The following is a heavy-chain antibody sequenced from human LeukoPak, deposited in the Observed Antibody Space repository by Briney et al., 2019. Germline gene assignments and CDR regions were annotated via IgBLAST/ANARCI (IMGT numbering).Heavy chain of an antibody. D-gene: IGHD3-22*01. CDR1: GFTFSGSA. V-gene: IGHV3-73*01. CDR2: IRSKANSYAT. CDR3: TGRLSYYYDSSGYFFDY. J-gene: IGHJ4*02. Sequence: GGSLRLSCAASGFTFSGSAMHWVRQASGKGLEWVGRIRSKANSYATAYAASVKGRFTIPRDDSKNTAYLQMNSLKTEDTAVYYCTGRLSYYYDSSGYFFDYWGQGTLVTVSS.